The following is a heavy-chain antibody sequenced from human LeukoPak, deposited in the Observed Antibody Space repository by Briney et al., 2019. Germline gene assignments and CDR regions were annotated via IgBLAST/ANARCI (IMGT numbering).Heavy chain of an antibody. V-gene: IGHV4-59*01. J-gene: IGHJ4*02. CDR1: GGSLSGFY. CDR3: ARGCAWHGGCLNC. CDR2: VYYSGST. D-gene: IGHD3-10*01. Sequence: PSETLSLTCTVSGGSLSGFYWSWIRQPPGKGLEWIGYVYYSGSTTYNPSLKSRVTISVDTSRNQFSLILGSVTAADTAVYYCARGCAWHGGCLNCWGQGALVTVSS.